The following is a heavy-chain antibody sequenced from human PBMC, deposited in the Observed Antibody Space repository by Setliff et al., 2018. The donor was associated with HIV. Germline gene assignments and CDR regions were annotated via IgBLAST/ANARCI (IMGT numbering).Heavy chain of an antibody. CDR3: ARASSDIPGVDSNYFDD. CDR2: IHTSGST. D-gene: IGHD2-2*01. V-gene: IGHV4-61*09. CDR1: GGSISSGSYY. Sequence: SETLSLTCTVSGGSISSGSYYWSWIRQPAGKGLEWIGHIHTSGSTKYNPSLKSRVTISADTSKNQFSLNLSSVTAAETAVYYCARASSDIPGVDSNYFDDWGQGTLVTVSS. J-gene: IGHJ4*02.